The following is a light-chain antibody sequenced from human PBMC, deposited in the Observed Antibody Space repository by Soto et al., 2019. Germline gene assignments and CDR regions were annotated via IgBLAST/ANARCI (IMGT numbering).Light chain of an antibody. V-gene: IGKV3-20*01. CDR1: QSVSGSY. J-gene: IGKJ1*01. CDR2: EAS. CDR3: QRYGSLPWT. Sequence: EIVLTQSPGTLSLSPGERGTLSCRASQSVSGSYLAWYQQKPGQAPRLLIYEASNRATGISDRFSGSGSGTDFTLTISRLEPEDFAVYYCQRYGSLPWTFGQGTKVEIE.